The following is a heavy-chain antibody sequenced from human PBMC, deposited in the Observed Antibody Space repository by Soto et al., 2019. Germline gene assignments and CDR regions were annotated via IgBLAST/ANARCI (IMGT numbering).Heavy chain of an antibody. V-gene: IGHV3-48*02. CDR1: GFTFSSYI. J-gene: IGHJ5*02. D-gene: IGHD6-13*01. CDR2: ISSSSSDI. Sequence: GGSLRLSCAASGFTFSSYIMNWVRQAPGKGLEWVSYISSSSSDIYYADSVKGRFTISRDNAKNSLYLQMNSLTDEDTAVYYCARGIANNWFDPWGHGTLVTVSS. CDR3: ARGIANNWFDP.